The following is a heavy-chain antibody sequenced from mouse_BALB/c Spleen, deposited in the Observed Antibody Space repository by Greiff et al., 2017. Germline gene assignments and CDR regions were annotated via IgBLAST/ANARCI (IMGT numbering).Heavy chain of an antibody. CDR1: GFTFSSYT. CDR3: ERFITTVVAYYAMDY. V-gene: IGHV5-12-2*01. J-gene: IGHJ4*01. D-gene: IGHD1-1*01. CDR2: ISNGGGST. Sequence: EVQGVESGGGLVQPGGSLKLSCAASGFTFSSYTMSWVRQTPEKRLEWVAYISNGGGSTYYPDTLKGRFTISRDNAKNTLYLQMSSLKSEDTAMYYCERFITTVVAYYAMDYWGQGTSVTVSS.